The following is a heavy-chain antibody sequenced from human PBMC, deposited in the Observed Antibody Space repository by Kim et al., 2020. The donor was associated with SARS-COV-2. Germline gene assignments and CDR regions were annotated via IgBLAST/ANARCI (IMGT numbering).Heavy chain of an antibody. D-gene: IGHD5-12*01. J-gene: IGHJ6*02. V-gene: IGHV5-51*01. Sequence: GESLKISCKGSGYSFTSYWIGWVRQMPGKGLEWMGIIYPGDSDTRYSPSFQGQVTISADKSISTAYLQWSSLKASDTAMYYCARHRGSGYDYLGYYYYGMDVWGQGTTVTVSS. CDR2: IYPGDSDT. CDR1: GYSFTSYW. CDR3: ARHRGSGYDYLGYYYYGMDV.